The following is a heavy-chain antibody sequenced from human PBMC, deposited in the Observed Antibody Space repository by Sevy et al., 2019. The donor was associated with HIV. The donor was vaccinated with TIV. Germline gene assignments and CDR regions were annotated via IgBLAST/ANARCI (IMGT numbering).Heavy chain of an antibody. CDR2: ISHDGSNK. D-gene: IGHD6-19*01. V-gene: IGHV3-30*18. J-gene: IGHJ4*02. Sequence: GGSLRLSCEASGFTFSNYGMHWVRQAPGKGLEWVAIISHDGSNKYYADSVKGRFTISRDNSKHSLYLQMSSLRPEDKGVYYCAKDISGASSSWSFDYWGQGTLVTVSS. CDR3: AKDISGASSSWSFDY. CDR1: GFTFSNYG.